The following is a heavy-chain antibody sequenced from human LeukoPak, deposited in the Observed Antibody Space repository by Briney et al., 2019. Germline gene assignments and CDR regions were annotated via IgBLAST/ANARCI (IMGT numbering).Heavy chain of an antibody. J-gene: IGHJ4*02. Sequence: ASVKVSCKASGYTFTGYYMHWVRQAPGQGLEWMGWINPNSGGTNYAQKFQGRVTVTRNTSISTAYMELSSLRSEDTAVYYCARGAGYCSSTSCSIGYWGQGTLVTVSS. V-gene: IGHV1-2*02. CDR2: INPNSGGT. CDR3: ARGAGYCSSTSCSIGY. D-gene: IGHD2-2*01. CDR1: GYTFTGYY.